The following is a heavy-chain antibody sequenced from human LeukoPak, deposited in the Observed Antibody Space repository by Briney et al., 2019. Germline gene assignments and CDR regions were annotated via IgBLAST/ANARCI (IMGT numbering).Heavy chain of an antibody. V-gene: IGHV3-21*04. Sequence: GGSLRLSCAASGFTFSSYSMNWVRQAPGKGLEWVSSISSSSSYIYYADSVKGRFTISRDNAKNSLYLQMNSLRAEDMALYYCAKEHTTSAFDIWGQGTMVTVSS. J-gene: IGHJ3*02. D-gene: IGHD1-14*01. CDR3: AKEHTTSAFDI. CDR2: ISSSSSYI. CDR1: GFTFSSYS.